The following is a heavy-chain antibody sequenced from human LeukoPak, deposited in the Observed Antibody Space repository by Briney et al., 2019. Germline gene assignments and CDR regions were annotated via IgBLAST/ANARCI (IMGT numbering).Heavy chain of an antibody. V-gene: IGHV4-34*01. Sequence: SETLSLTCAVYGGSFSGYYWSWIRQPPGKGLEWIGEINHSGSTNYNPSLKSRVTISVDTSKNQFSLKLSSVTAADTAVYYCARRGYYGSGSYYKYWGQGTLVTVSS. J-gene: IGHJ4*02. CDR2: INHSGST. D-gene: IGHD3-10*01. CDR3: ARRGYYGSGSYYKY. CDR1: GGSFSGYY.